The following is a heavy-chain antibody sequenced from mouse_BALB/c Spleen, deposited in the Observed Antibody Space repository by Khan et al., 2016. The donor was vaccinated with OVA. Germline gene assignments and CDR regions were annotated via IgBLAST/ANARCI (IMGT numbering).Heavy chain of an antibody. CDR3: ARDYWDVFAY. Sequence: VRLQQSGAELVKPGASVKLSCTASGFNIKDTYMHWVKQRPERGLEWIGRIDPANGNTKYDPKFQGKATITADTSSNTAYLQLSSLTSEDTAVYYCARDYWDVFAYWGQGTLVTVSA. J-gene: IGHJ3*01. CDR2: IDPANGNT. D-gene: IGHD4-1*01. CDR1: GFNIKDTY. V-gene: IGHV14-3*02.